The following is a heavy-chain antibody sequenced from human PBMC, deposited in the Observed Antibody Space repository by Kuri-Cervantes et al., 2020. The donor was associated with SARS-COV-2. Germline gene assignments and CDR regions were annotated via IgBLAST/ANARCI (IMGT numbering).Heavy chain of an antibody. D-gene: IGHD5-24*01. CDR1: GYTFTDYA. Sequence: GESLKISCMASGYTFTDYAMHWVRQAPGEGLEWMAGINSDGGNKCYAQNLRGRVTISRNTSQNTVYMELGSLRAEDTAVYYCAREGRSRDREGGSFDSWGQGTLVTVSS. CDR2: INSDGGNK. CDR3: AREGRSRDREGGSFDS. J-gene: IGHJ5*01. V-gene: IGHV1-8*02.